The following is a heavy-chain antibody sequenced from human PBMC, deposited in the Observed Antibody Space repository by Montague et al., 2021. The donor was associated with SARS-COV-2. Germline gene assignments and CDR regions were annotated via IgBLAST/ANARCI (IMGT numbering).Heavy chain of an antibody. CDR3: ARHLFSFSDSGTLGLCDY. V-gene: IGHV4-39*01. Sequence: SETLSLTCAVSGVSINSNNYYWGWIRQPPGKGLEWIGTIYYSGSTYYNPSLKSRVTISVDTSKNQFSLRLSSVTAADTAVYYCARHLFSFSDSGTLGLCDYWGQGT. D-gene: IGHD3-10*01. CDR2: IYYSGST. J-gene: IGHJ4*02. CDR1: GVSINSNNYY.